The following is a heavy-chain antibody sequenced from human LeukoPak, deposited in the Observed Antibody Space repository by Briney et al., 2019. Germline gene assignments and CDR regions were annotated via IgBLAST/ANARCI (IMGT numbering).Heavy chain of an antibody. CDR3: ARDSDHDSKSP. D-gene: IGHD4-11*01. V-gene: IGHV1-2*02. CDR1: GYTFIANN. J-gene: IGHJ5*02. CDR2: INPNTGGT. Sequence: ASVKVSFKASGYTFIANNMNWERQAQGQGIGWMGGINPNTGGTNYAQKFQGRVTMTRDTSISTAYMELSRLRSDDTAVYYCARDSDHDSKSPWGQGTLVAVSS.